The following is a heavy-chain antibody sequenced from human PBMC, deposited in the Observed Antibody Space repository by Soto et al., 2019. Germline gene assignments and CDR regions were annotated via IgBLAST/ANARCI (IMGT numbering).Heavy chain of an antibody. CDR3: AKDGDSSGSNYYYYYYMDV. V-gene: IGHV3-9*01. CDR1: GFTFDDYA. D-gene: IGHD6-19*01. CDR2: ISWNSGSI. Sequence: PGGSLRLSCAASGFTFDDYAMHWVRQAPGKGLEWVSGISWNSGSIGYADSVKGRFTISRDNAKNSLYLQMNSLRAEDTALYYCAKDGDSSGSNYYYYYYMDVWGKGTTVTVSS. J-gene: IGHJ6*03.